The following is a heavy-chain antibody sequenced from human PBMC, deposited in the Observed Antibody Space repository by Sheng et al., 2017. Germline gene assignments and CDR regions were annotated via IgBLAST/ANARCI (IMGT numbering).Heavy chain of an antibody. Sequence: EVQLVESGGGLVKPGGSLRLSCAASGFTFSSYSMNWVRQAPGKGLEWVSSISSSSSYIYYADSVKGRFTISRDNAKNSLYLQMNSLRAEDTAVYYCARDSTGTTSGYYYYYYMDVWGKGTTVTVSS. CDR1: GFTFSSYS. D-gene: IGHD1-7*01. CDR2: ISSSSSYI. V-gene: IGHV3-21*01. J-gene: IGHJ6*03. CDR3: ARDSTGTTSGYYYYYYMDV.